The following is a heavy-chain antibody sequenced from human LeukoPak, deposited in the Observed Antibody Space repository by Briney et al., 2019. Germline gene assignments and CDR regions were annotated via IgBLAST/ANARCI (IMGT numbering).Heavy chain of an antibody. CDR2: LYIGGNT. D-gene: IGHD5-18*01. CDR1: GLTVSSNY. CDR3: TTAAGYNYGQY. Sequence: GGSLRLSCAASGLTVSSNYMNWVRQAPGKGLEWVSALYIGGNTYYADSVRGRFTISRDNSRNTLYLQMNSLRAEDTAIYYCTTAAGYNYGQYWGQGTLVTVSS. V-gene: IGHV3-53*01. J-gene: IGHJ4*02.